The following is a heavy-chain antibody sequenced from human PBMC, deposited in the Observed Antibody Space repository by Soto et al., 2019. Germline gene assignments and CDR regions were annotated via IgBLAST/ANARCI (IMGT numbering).Heavy chain of an antibody. Sequence: EVQLLESGGGLVQPGGSLRLSCTASGFTFSSYPMTWVRQAPGKGLEWVSAIDGTGAYIYYINSLKGRFTISRDNSKNTLYLQMNSLRAEDTAVYYCARNMATTTYDSWGQGTLVTVS. D-gene: IGHD1-1*01. J-gene: IGHJ5*01. CDR1: GFTFSSYP. CDR3: ARNMATTTYDS. V-gene: IGHV3-23*01. CDR2: IDGTGAYI.